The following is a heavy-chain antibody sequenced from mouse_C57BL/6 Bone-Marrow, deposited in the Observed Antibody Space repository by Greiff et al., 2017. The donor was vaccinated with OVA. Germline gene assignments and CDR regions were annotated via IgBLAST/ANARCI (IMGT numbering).Heavy chain of an antibody. J-gene: IGHJ4*01. CDR2: ISYDGSN. CDR3: AREGDYGRKDY. D-gene: IGHD2-4*01. V-gene: IGHV3-6*01. CDR1: GYSITSGYY. Sequence: ESGPGLVKPSQSLSLTCSVTGYSITSGYYWNWIRQFPGNKLEWMGYISYDGSNNYNPSLKNRISITRDTSKNQFFLKLNSVTTEDTATYYCAREGDYGRKDYWGQGTSVTVAS.